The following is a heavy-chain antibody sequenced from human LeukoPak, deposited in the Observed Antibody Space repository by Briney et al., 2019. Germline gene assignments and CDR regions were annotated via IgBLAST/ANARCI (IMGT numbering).Heavy chain of an antibody. CDR3: ARIVDTAMD. V-gene: IGHV4-34*01. CDR2: INHSGST. CDR1: GGSFSGYY. Sequence: PSETLSLTCAVYGGSFSGYYWSWIRQPPGKGLEWIGEINHSGSTYYNPSLKSRVTISVDTSKNQFSLKLSSVTAADTAVYYCARIVDTAMDWGQGTLVTVSS. D-gene: IGHD5-18*01. J-gene: IGHJ4*02.